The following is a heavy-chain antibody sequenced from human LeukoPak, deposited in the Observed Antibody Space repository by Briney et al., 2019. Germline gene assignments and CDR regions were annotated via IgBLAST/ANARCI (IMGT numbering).Heavy chain of an antibody. CDR2: IYYSGST. Sequence: SETLSLTCTVSFGSINSYYWSWTRQPPGKGLEWIGYIYYSGSTNYNPSLKSRVTIPVDTSKNQFSLKLSSVTAADTAIYYCARGTRINYFDDWGQGTLVTVSS. D-gene: IGHD2/OR15-2a*01. CDR1: FGSINSYY. CDR3: ARGTRINYFDD. J-gene: IGHJ4*02. V-gene: IGHV4-59*08.